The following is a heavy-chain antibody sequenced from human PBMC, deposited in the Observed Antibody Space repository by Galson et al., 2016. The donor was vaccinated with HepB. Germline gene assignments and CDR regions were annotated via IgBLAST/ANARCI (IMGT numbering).Heavy chain of an antibody. CDR2: ISYDGSNK. Sequence: SLRLSCAASGFTFSSYGMHWVRQAPGKGLEWVAVISYDGSNKYYADPVKGRFTISRDNSKNTLYLQMNSLRAEDTAVYYCARDGGGTGGYYYYAMDVWGQGTTVTVSS. J-gene: IGHJ6*02. CDR1: GFTFSSYG. V-gene: IGHV3-30*03. CDR3: ARDGGGTGGYYYYAMDV. D-gene: IGHD1-14*01.